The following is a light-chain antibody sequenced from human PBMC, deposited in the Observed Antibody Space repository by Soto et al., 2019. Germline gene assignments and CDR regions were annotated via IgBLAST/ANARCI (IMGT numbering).Light chain of an antibody. CDR1: SSDVGSYNL. J-gene: IGLJ2*01. Sequence: QSALTQPASVSGSPGQSITISCTGTSSDVGSYNLVSWYQQHPGKAPKLMIYEGSKRPSGVSNRFSGSKSGNTASLTISGLPAEDEADYYCCSYAGSSTFRVFGGGTKLTVL. CDR3: CSYAGSSTFRV. V-gene: IGLV2-23*03. CDR2: EGS.